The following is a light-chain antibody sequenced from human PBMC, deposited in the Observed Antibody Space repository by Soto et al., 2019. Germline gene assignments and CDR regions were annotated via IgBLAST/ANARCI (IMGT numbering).Light chain of an antibody. J-gene: IGKJ4*01. Sequence: DVQMTQSPSSLSASVRDRVTITCRASQSISSYLNWYQQKPGRAPRLLIYAVSILQSGVPSRFSGSGSGIDFTLTISGLQPEDFAVYYCQQSHRAPLTFGGGTTVEIK. CDR3: QQSHRAPLT. CDR1: QSISSY. CDR2: AVS. V-gene: IGKV1-39*01.